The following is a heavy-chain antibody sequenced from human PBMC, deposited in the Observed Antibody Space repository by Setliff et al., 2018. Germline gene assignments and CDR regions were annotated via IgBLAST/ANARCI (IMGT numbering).Heavy chain of an antibody. V-gene: IGHV5-51*01. Sequence: PGESLKISCKGSGCTFSNYWVGWVRQMPGKGLEWMGVIYAGDSDTRYSPSFQGQVTFSADKSISTAYLQWSTLRASDTAMYYCARLGSSSWYNDVLDFWGPGTMVTVSS. CDR3: ARLGSSSWYNDVLDF. CDR2: IYAGDSDT. J-gene: IGHJ3*01. CDR1: GCTFSNYW. D-gene: IGHD6-13*01.